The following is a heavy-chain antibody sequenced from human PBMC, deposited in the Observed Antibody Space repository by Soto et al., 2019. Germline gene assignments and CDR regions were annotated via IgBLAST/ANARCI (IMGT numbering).Heavy chain of an antibody. CDR3: ARDSTYYDSSGYYYVAYYYYGMDV. Sequence: QVQLVESGGGLVKPGGSLRLSCAASGFTFSDYCMSWIRQAPGKGLEWVSYISSSGSTIYYADSVKGRFTISRDNAKNSLYLQMNSLRAEDTAVYYCARDSTYYDSSGYYYVAYYYYGMDVWGQGTTVTVSS. CDR2: ISSSGSTI. J-gene: IGHJ6*02. D-gene: IGHD3-22*01. V-gene: IGHV3-11*01. CDR1: GFTFSDYC.